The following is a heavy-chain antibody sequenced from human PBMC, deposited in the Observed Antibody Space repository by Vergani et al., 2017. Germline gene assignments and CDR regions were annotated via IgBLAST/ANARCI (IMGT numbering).Heavy chain of an antibody. V-gene: IGHV7-4-1*02. D-gene: IGHD2-15*01. CDR3: VRTRSGSXTGGSCYSGWFDP. Sequence: QVQLVQSGSELKKPGASVKVSCKASGYTFTSYAMNWVRQAPGQGLEWMGWINTNTGNPTYAQGFTGRFVFSLDSSVSTSYLQINSLQPEDTAVYYCVRTRSGSXTGGSCYSGWFDPWGQGTLVTVSS. CDR1: GYTFTSYA. CDR2: INTNTGNP. J-gene: IGHJ5*02.